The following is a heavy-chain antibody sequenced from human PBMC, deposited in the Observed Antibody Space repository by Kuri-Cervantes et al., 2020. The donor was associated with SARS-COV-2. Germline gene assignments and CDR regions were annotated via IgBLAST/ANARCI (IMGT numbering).Heavy chain of an antibody. CDR1: GYTFTGYY. CDR2: INPNSGGT. CDR3: ARDGWWELLPGDYFDY. J-gene: IGHJ4*02. D-gene: IGHD1-26*01. Sequence: ASVKVSCKASGYTFTGYYMHWVRQAPGQGLEWMGRINPNSGGTNYAQKFQGRVTMTRDTSISTAYMELSRLRSDDTVVYYCARDGWWELLPGDYFDYWGQGTLVTVSS. V-gene: IGHV1-2*05.